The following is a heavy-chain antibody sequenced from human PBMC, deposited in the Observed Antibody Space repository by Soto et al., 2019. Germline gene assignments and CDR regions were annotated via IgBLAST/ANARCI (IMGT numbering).Heavy chain of an antibody. CDR2: IYHSGST. CDR1: CGSISGYC. D-gene: IGHD2-21*01. CDR3: ARGNVVAIDY. Sequence: LETLSLTCTVSCGSISGYCWGWIRQPPGKGLEWIGYIYHSGSTYYNPSLKSRVTISVDRSKNQFSLKLSSVTAADTAVYYCARGNVVAIDYWGQGTLVTVSS. V-gene: IGHV4-59*12. J-gene: IGHJ4*02.